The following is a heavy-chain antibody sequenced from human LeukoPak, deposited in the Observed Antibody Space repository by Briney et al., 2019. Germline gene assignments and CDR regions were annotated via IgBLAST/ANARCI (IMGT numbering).Heavy chain of an antibody. J-gene: IGHJ4*02. CDR3: ARGDYGDYFDY. V-gene: IGHV4-59*12. Sequence: SETLSLTCTDSGGSLSSYYWSWIRQPPGKGLEWIGFIYYSGSTKYNPSLRSRVTISLDTSKNQFSLKLSSVTAADTAVYYCARGDYGDYFDYWSQGTLVTVSS. CDR1: GGSLSSYY. CDR2: IYYSGST. D-gene: IGHD4-17*01.